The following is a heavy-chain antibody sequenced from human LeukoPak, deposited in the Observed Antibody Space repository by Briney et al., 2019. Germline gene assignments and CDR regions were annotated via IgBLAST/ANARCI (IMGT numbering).Heavy chain of an antibody. Sequence: ASVKVSCKASGYTFTSYAMNWVRQAPGQGLEWMGWINTNTGNPTYAQGFTGRFVFSLDTSVSTAYLQISSLKAEDTAVYYCARGVLRYFDWLSREGFDPWGQGTLVTVSS. CDR1: GYTFTSYA. CDR3: ARGVLRYFDWLSREGFDP. CDR2: INTNTGNP. J-gene: IGHJ5*02. D-gene: IGHD3-9*01. V-gene: IGHV7-4-1*02.